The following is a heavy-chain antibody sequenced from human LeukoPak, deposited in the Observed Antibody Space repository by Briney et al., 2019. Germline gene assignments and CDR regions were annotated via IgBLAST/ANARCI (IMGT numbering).Heavy chain of an antibody. D-gene: IGHD3-9*01. J-gene: IGHJ6*02. V-gene: IGHV4-39*07. CDR1: GGSISSSSYY. Sequence: SETLSLTCTVSGGSISSSSYYWGWIREPPGKGLEWIGSIYYSGSTYYNPSLKSRVTISVDTSKNQFSLKLSSVTAADTAVYYCARERYDGGFYYYYGMDVWGQGTMVTVSS. CDR2: IYYSGST. CDR3: ARERYDGGFYYYYGMDV.